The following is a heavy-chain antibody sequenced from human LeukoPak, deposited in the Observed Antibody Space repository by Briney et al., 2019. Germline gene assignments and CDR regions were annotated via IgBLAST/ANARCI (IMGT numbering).Heavy chain of an antibody. D-gene: IGHD3-10*01. CDR1: GGSISSGDYY. J-gene: IGHJ5*02. V-gene: IGHV4-30-4*08. CDR2: IYYSGST. Sequence: SQTLSLTCTVSGGSISSGDYYWSWIRQPPGKGLEWIGYIYYSGSTYYNPSLKSRVTISVDTSKNQFSLKLSSVTAADTAVYYCARALPRYYYGSGSYRRWFDPWGQGTLVTVSS. CDR3: ARALPRYYYGSGSYRRWFDP.